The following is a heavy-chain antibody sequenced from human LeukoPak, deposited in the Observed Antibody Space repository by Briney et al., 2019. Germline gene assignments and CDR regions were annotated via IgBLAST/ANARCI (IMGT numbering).Heavy chain of an antibody. D-gene: IGHD3-3*01. CDR1: GFTFSNYW. CDR2: IKRDGSEK. J-gene: IGHJ4*02. CDR3: ARDKEAAVDFWSGYYPL. V-gene: IGHV3-7*01. Sequence: GGSLRLSCAASGFTFSNYWMNWVRQAPGKGLEWVANIKRDGSEKYYVDSVKGRFTISRDNAQNSLYLQMNSLRAEDTAVYFCARDKEAAVDFWSGYYPLWGQGTLVTVSS.